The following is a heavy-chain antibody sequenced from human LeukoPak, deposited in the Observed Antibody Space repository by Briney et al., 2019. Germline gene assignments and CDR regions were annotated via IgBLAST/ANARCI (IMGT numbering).Heavy chain of an antibody. CDR2: ISGSGGST. J-gene: IGHJ4*02. V-gene: IGHV3-23*01. CDR1: GFTFSSYA. D-gene: IGHD3-3*01. CDR3: AKDPGQYYDFWSGYPEYYFDY. Sequence: GGSLRLSCAAPGFTFSSYAMSWVRQAPGKGLEWVSAISGSGGSTYYADSVKGRFTISRDNSKNTLYLQMNSLRAEDTAVYYCAKDPGQYYDFWSGYPEYYFDYWGQGTLVTVSS.